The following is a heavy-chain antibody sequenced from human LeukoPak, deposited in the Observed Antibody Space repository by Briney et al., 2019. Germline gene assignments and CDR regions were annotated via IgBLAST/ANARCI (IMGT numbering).Heavy chain of an antibody. CDR2: IYHSGST. D-gene: IGHD3-10*01. V-gene: IGHV4-38-2*01. CDR3: ARVGYGSGSYYTDY. CDR1: GYSISSGYY. Sequence: SETLSLTCAVSGYSISSGYYWGWIRQPPGKGLEWIGSIYHSGSTYYNPSLKSRVTISVDTSKNQFSLKLSSVTAADTAVHYCARVGYGSGSYYTDYWGQGTLVTVSS. J-gene: IGHJ4*02.